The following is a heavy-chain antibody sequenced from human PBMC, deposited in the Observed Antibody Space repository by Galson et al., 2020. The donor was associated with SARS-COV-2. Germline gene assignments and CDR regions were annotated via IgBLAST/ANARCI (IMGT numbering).Heavy chain of an antibody. Sequence: ASETLSLTCTVSGGSISSGGYYWSWIRQHPGQGLEWIGYIYYRGSTYYNPSLKSRVTISVDTSKNQFSLNLSSVTAADTAVYYCARDRSHPNSGYGSTLDCWGQGTLLTVSS. CDR3: ARDRSHPNSGYGSTLDC. CDR1: GGSISSGGYY. D-gene: IGHD5-12*01. CDR2: IYYRGST. V-gene: IGHV4-31*03. J-gene: IGHJ4*02.